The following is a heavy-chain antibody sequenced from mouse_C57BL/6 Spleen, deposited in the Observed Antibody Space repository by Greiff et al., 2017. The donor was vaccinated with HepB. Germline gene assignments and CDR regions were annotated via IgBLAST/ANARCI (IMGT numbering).Heavy chain of an antibody. CDR3: ARWRMYGYDEGYFDY. V-gene: IGHV1-53*01. J-gene: IGHJ2*01. CDR2: INPSNGGT. CDR1: GYTFTSSW. Sequence: QVQLQQPGTELVKPGASVKLSCKASGYTFTSSWMHWVKQRPGQGLEWIGNINPSNGGTNYNEKFKSKATLTVDKSSSTAYMQLSSLTSEDSAVYYCARWRMYGYDEGYFDYWGQGTTLTVSS. D-gene: IGHD2-2*01.